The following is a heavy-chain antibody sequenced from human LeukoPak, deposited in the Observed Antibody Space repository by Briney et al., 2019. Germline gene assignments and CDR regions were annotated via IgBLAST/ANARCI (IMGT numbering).Heavy chain of an antibody. V-gene: IGHV3-74*01. D-gene: IGHD6-13*01. CDR2: INSDGSTT. Sequence: GGSLRLSCAASGITFSRDWMYWVRQAPGKGLVWISRINSDGSTTTYADSVKGRFTISRDNAKNTLYLEMNSLRAEDTAVCYCARDVSAAGVNWGQGTLVTVSS. J-gene: IGHJ4*02. CDR1: GITFSRDW. CDR3: ARDVSAAGVN.